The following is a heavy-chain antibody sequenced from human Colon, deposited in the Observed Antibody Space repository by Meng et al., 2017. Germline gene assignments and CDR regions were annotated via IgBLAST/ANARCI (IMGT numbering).Heavy chain of an antibody. CDR2: INAGNGNT. D-gene: IGHD3-22*01. J-gene: IGHJ3*02. CDR3: ARGGTMIVGKGGAFDI. V-gene: IGHV1-3*01. CDR1: GYTFTSYA. Sequence: ASVKVSCKASGYTFTSYAMHWVRQAPGQRLEWMGWINAGNGNTKYLQKFQGRVTITRDTSASTAYMEVSSLRSEDTAVYYCARGGTMIVGKGGAFDIWGQGTMVTVSS.